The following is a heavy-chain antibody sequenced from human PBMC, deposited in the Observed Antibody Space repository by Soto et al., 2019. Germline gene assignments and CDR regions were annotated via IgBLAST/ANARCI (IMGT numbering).Heavy chain of an antibody. Sequence: EVQLVESGGDVVQPGGSLRLSCAASGFTFKDYTIHWVRQAPGKALEWVSLISWDGGTTYYTHSVKGRFTISRDNSKNSLYLQMNSLRPEDTALYYCAKDGSQKDDDGNWLGSWGQGTLVTVSS. CDR1: GFTFKDYT. J-gene: IGHJ5*01. D-gene: IGHD3-16*01. CDR2: ISWDGGTT. V-gene: IGHV3-43*01. CDR3: AKDGSQKDDDGNWLGS.